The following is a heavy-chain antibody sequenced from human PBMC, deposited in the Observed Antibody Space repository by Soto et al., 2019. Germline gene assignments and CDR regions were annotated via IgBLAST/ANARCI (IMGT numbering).Heavy chain of an antibody. J-gene: IGHJ6*02. V-gene: IGHV4-31*03. CDR1: GGSISSGGYY. CDR2: IYYSGST. D-gene: IGHD1-20*01. CDR3: ARVTGTINYYGMDV. Sequence: SETLSLTCTVSGGSISSGGYYWSWIRQHPGKGLEWIGYIYYSGSTYYNPSLKSRVTISVDTSKNQFSLKLSSVTAADTAVYYCARVTGTINYYGMDVWGQGTTVTVSS.